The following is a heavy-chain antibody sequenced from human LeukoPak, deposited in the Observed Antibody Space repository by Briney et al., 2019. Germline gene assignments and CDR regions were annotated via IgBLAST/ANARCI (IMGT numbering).Heavy chain of an antibody. D-gene: IGHD3-10*01. V-gene: IGHV1-18*01. CDR3: ARDYAGRYCGSGFATTFDY. CDR2: ISAYNGNT. Sequence: ASVKVSCKASGYTFTSYGISWERQAPGQGLEWMGWISAYNGNTNYAQKLQGRVTMTTDTSTSTSYMELRSLRSDDTAVYYCARDYAGRYCGSGFATTFDYWGQGTLVTVSS. CDR1: GYTFTSYG. J-gene: IGHJ4*02.